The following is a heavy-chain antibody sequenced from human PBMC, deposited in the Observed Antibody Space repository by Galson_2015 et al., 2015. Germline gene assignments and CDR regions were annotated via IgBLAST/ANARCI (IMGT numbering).Heavy chain of an antibody. J-gene: IGHJ5*02. D-gene: IGHD6-13*01. CDR2: IIPILGIA. Sequence: SVKVSCKASGGTFSSYAISWVRQAPGQGLEWMGRIIPILGIANYAQKFQGRVTITADKSTSTAYMELSSLRSEDTAVYYCARDDSSSWYNWFDPWGQGTLVTVSS. CDR1: GGTFSSYA. CDR3: ARDDSSSWYNWFDP. V-gene: IGHV1-69*04.